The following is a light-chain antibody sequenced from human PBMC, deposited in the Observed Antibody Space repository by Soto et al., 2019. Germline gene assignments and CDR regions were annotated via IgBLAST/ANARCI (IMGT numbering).Light chain of an antibody. CDR1: GLMSIY. Sequence: IQMTQTPTSLSASVGDTVTITCRASGLMSIYLIWYQQKPGQAPTLLIHAASTLQSGVPSRFRGHGSGTDFTLTIASLPPEDFATYYCQQSYNYPWTFGQGTKVE. J-gene: IGKJ1*01. V-gene: IGKV1-39*01. CDR3: QQSYNYPWT. CDR2: AAS.